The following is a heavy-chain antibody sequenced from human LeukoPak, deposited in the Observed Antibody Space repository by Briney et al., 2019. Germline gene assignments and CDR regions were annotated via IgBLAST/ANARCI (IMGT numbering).Heavy chain of an antibody. V-gene: IGHV4-4*07. Sequence: PSETLSLTCTVSGGSISSYYWSWIRQPAGKGLEWIGRIYTSGSTNYNPSLKSRVTMSVDTSKNQFSLKLSSVTAADTAVYYCARLPMTTWARYYYYYMDVWGKGTTVTISS. D-gene: IGHD4-17*01. CDR3: ARLPMTTWARYYYYYMDV. CDR2: IYTSGST. CDR1: GGSISSYY. J-gene: IGHJ6*03.